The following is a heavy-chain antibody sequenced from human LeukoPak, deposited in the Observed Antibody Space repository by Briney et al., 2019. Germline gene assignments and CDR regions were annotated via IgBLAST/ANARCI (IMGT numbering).Heavy chain of an antibody. Sequence: GASVKVSCKASGYTFTDYYMHWVRQAPGQGLEWMGWITPNSVYTNYAQKFQGRVTMTRDTSINTAYMQLSRLTSDDTAVYFCARSSGWYPVDYWGQGTLVTASS. V-gene: IGHV1-2*02. D-gene: IGHD6-19*01. CDR3: ARSSGWYPVDY. CDR1: GYTFTDYY. CDR2: ITPNSVYT. J-gene: IGHJ4*02.